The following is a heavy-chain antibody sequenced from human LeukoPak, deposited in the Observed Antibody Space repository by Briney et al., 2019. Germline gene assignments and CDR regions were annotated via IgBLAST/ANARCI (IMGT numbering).Heavy chain of an antibody. CDR2: ISSSGSTI. V-gene: IGHV3-48*03. Sequence: GGSLRLSCAASGFTFNSYEMNWVRQAPGKGLEWVSYISSSGSTIYYADSVKGRLTISRDNAKNSLYLQMNSLRAEDTAVYYCAELGITMIGGVWGKGTTVTISS. CDR1: GFTFNSYE. D-gene: IGHD3-10*02. J-gene: IGHJ6*04. CDR3: AELGITMIGGV.